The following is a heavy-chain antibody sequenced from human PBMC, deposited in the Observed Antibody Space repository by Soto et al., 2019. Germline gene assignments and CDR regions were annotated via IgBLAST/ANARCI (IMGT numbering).Heavy chain of an antibody. CDR2: VNWNGGST. CDR3: VRGASLNFDY. J-gene: IGHJ4*02. CDR1: GFIFDDYG. Sequence: EVQLVESGGGVLRPGESLRLSCAASGFIFDDYGMSWARQAPGKGLEWVSGVNWNGGSTGYADSEKGRFTISRDNAKNFLFLQMNSLRVEDTAFYYCVRGASLNFDYWGQGTLVTVSS. V-gene: IGHV3-20*04. D-gene: IGHD1-26*01.